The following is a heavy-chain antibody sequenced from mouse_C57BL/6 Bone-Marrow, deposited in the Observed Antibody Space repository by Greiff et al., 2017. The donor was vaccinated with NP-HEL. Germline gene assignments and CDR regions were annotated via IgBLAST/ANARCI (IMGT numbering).Heavy chain of an antibody. CDR3: ARGGNYWYYFDY. D-gene: IGHD2-1*01. Sequence: VQLQQSGAELVKPGASVKMSCKASGYTFTTYPIEWVKQNHGKSLEWIGNFHPYNDDTEYNEKFKNKATLTVEKSSSTVYLELSRLTSDDSSVYYCARGGNYWYYFDYWGQGTTPTVSS. J-gene: IGHJ2*01. CDR2: FHPYNDDT. V-gene: IGHV1-47*01. CDR1: GYTFTTYP.